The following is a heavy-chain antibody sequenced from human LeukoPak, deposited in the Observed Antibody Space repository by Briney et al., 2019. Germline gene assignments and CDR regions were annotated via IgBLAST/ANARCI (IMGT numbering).Heavy chain of an antibody. J-gene: IGHJ4*02. Sequence: GGSLRLSCAASGFTFDDYGMSWVRQAPGKGLEWVSAISGSGGSTYYADSVKGRFTISRDNSKNTLYLQMNSLRAEDTAVYYCAKANMVRGVTLKFDYWGQGTPVTVSS. CDR3: AKANMVRGVTLKFDY. D-gene: IGHD3-10*01. CDR1: GFTFDDYG. V-gene: IGHV3-23*01. CDR2: ISGSGGST.